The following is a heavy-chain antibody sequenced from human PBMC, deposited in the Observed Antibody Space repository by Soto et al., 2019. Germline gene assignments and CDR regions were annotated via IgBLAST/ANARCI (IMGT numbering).Heavy chain of an antibody. J-gene: IGHJ6*02. CDR1: GDTFTDYY. V-gene: IGHV1-46*01. D-gene: IGHD3-9*01. CDR2: IRPTGDFT. Sequence: ASVRVSCKASGDTFTDYYIHWVRQAPGQGLEWMGVIRPTGDFTNYAQKFQGRVTMTRDTSTSTVYMVLSSLKSEDTAVYYCARDRPTTWFRTGMDVWGQVTTVTFSS. CDR3: ARDRPTTWFRTGMDV.